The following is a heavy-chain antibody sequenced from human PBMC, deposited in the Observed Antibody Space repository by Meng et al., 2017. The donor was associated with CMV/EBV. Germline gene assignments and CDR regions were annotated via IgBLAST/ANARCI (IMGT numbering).Heavy chain of an antibody. V-gene: IGHV1-2*02. CDR1: GYY. J-gene: IGHJ4*02. Sequence: GYYMHWVRQAPGQGREWMGWINPNSGGTNYAQKFQGRVTMTRDTSISTAYMELSRLRSADTAVYYCARVALRHDFWSGYYSSYYFDYWGQGTLVTVSS. CDR2: INPNSGGT. CDR3: ARVALRHDFWSGYYSSYYFDY. D-gene: IGHD3-3*01.